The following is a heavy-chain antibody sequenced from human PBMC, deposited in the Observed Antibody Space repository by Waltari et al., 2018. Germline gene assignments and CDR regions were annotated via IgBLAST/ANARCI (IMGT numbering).Heavy chain of an antibody. V-gene: IGHV4-38-2*01. CDR2: IYHSGST. D-gene: IGHD2-15*01. J-gene: IGHJ4*02. CDR1: GYSISSGYY. CDR3: ARLFVAATGYFDY. Sequence: QVQLQESGPGLVKPSETLSLTCAVSGYSISSGYYWGWIRQPPGKGLEWIVSIYHSGSTYYNPSLKSRVTISVDTSKNQFSLKLSSVTAADTAVYYCARLFVAATGYFDYWGQGTLVIVSS.